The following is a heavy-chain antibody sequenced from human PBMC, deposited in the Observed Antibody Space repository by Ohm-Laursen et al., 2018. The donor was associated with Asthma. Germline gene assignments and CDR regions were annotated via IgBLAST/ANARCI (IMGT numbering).Heavy chain of an antibody. D-gene: IGHD1-14*01. CDR1: GGTFSSYA. CDR3: ARATGEHRYYGMNV. Sequence: SSVKVSCKASGGTFSSYAITWVRQAPGQGLEWMGGIIPFSGPTHYAQDFQGRVTITADELTTTAYMELRSLRSEDTAVYFCARATGEHRYYGMNVWGQGTTVTVSS. CDR2: IIPFSGPT. V-gene: IGHV1-69*01. J-gene: IGHJ6*02.